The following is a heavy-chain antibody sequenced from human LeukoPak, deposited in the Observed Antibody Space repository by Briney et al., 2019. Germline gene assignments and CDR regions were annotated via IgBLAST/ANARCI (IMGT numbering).Heavy chain of an antibody. CDR1: GYTFTSYG. CDR2: IIPIFGTA. CDR3: ARVGIPSSDYYYYMDV. J-gene: IGHJ6*03. V-gene: IGHV1-69*05. Sequence: ASVKVSCKASGYTFTSYGISWVRQAPGQGLEWMGGIIPIFGTANYAQNFQGRVTITRGMSKSTVYMELRSLRSEDTDVYYCARVGIPSSDYYYYMDVWGKGTTVTVSS. D-gene: IGHD2-2*01.